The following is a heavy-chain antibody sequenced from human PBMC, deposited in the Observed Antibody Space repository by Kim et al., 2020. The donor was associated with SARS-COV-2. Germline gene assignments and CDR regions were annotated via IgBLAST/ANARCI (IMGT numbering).Heavy chain of an antibody. CDR1: GFTFSSYS. V-gene: IGHV3-21*01. CDR3: ARDRGEITIFGVVRYGMGV. CDR2: ISSSSSYI. Sequence: GGSLRLSCAASGFTFSSYSMNWVRQAPGKGLEWVSSISSSSSYIYYADSVKGRFTISRDNAKNSLYLQMNSLRAEDTAVYYCARDRGEITIFGVVRYGMGVWGQGTTVTVSS. D-gene: IGHD3-3*01. J-gene: IGHJ6*02.